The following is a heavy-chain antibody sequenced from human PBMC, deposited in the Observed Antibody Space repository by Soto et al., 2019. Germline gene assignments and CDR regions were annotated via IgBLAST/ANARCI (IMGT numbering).Heavy chain of an antibody. D-gene: IGHD2-8*01. CDR1: GGSISSGGYY. V-gene: IGHV4-31*03. Sequence: QVQLQESGPGLVKPSQTLSLTCTVSGGSISSGGYYWSWIRQHPGKGLEWIGYIYYSGSTYYNPSLKSRVTISVATSKNQFSLKQSSVTAADTAVYYCARAPKGYCTNGVCYYYYYMDVWGKGTTVTVSS. J-gene: IGHJ6*03. CDR3: ARAPKGYCTNGVCYYYYYMDV. CDR2: IYYSGST.